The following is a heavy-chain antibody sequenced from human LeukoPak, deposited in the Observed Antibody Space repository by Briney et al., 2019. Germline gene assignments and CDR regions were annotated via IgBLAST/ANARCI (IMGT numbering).Heavy chain of an antibody. D-gene: IGHD4-17*01. V-gene: IGHV4-38-2*02. J-gene: IGHJ4*02. Sequence: SETLSLTCTVSGYSISSDYYWGWIRQPPGKGLEWIGIIYHSGSTYYNPALKRRVTISLDTSKNQFSLELNSVTPADTAVYYCARELYGDSNDYWGQGTQVTVSS. CDR1: GYSISSDYY. CDR3: ARELYGDSNDY. CDR2: IYHSGST.